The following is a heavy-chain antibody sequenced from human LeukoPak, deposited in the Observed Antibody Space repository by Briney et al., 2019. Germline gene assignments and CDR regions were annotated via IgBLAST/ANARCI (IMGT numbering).Heavy chain of an antibody. J-gene: IGHJ4*02. V-gene: IGHV4-59*01. D-gene: IGHD3-10*01. CDR1: GGSISSFY. Sequence: PSETLSLTCTVSGGSISSFYWSWIRQPPGKGLEWIGYLYNNVSTNYNPSLKSRVTISVGTSKNQFSLKVTSVTAAETAVYFCARIWFGLRRLYYFDYWGQGTLVTVSS. CDR2: LYNNVST. CDR3: ARIWFGLRRLYYFDY.